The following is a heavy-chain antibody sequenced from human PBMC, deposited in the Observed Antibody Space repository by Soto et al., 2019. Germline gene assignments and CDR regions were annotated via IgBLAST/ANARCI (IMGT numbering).Heavy chain of an antibody. Sequence: ASVKVSCKASGYTFTSYAMHWVRQAPGQRLEWMGWINAGNGNTKYSQKFQGRVTITRDTSASTAYMELSSLRSEDTAVYYCARAPPYCSGGSCYYFDYWGQGTLVTVSS. J-gene: IGHJ4*02. CDR1: GYTFTSYA. CDR3: ARAPPYCSGGSCYYFDY. D-gene: IGHD2-15*01. V-gene: IGHV1-3*01. CDR2: INAGNGNT.